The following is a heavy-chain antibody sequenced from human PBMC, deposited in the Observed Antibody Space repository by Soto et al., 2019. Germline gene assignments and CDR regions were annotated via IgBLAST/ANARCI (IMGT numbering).Heavy chain of an antibody. D-gene: IGHD2-2*01. V-gene: IGHV1-18*01. CDR3: ARVATDIVVVPAAIDFDY. CDR1: GYTLTRDG. J-gene: IGHJ4*02. CDR2: ISAYNGNT. Sequence: ASVKVSCKASGYTLTRDGVSWGRQAPGQGLEWMGWISAYNGNTNYAQKLQGRVTMTTDTSTSTAYMELRSLRSDDTAVYYCARVATDIVVVPAAIDFDYWGQGTLVTVSS.